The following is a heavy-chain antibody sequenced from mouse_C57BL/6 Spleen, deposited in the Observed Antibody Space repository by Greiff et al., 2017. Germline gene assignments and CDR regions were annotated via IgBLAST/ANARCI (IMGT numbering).Heavy chain of an antibody. CDR3: ARFRDYGSSYYFDY. CDR2: IYPRSGNT. CDR1: GYTFTSYG. J-gene: IGHJ2*01. Sequence: VQLQQSGAELARPGASVKLSCKASGYTFTSYGISWVKQRTGQGLEWIGEIYPRSGNTYYNEKFKGKATLTADKSSSTAYMELRSLTSEDSAVYFCARFRDYGSSYYFDYWGQGTTLTVSS. V-gene: IGHV1-81*01. D-gene: IGHD1-1*01.